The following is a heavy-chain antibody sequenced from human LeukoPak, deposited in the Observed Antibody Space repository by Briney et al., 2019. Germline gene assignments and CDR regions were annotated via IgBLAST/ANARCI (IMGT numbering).Heavy chain of an antibody. Sequence: PGGSLRLSCAASGFTFSSYGMHWVRQAPGKGLEWVAVIWYDGSNKYYADSVKGRFTISRDNSKNTLYLQMNSLRAEDTAVYYCARGHYSSSWYFAVYFQHWGQGTLVTVSS. J-gene: IGHJ1*01. CDR1: GFTFSSYG. CDR3: ARGHYSSSWYFAVYFQH. D-gene: IGHD6-13*01. CDR2: IWYDGSNK. V-gene: IGHV3-33*01.